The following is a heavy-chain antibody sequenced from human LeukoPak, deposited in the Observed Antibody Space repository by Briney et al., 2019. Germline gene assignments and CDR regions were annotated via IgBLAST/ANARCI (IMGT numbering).Heavy chain of an antibody. CDR2: IYYSGST. V-gene: IGHV4-59*08. Sequence: SETLSLTCTVSGGSISSYYWSWIRQPPGKGLEWIGYIYYSGSTNYNPSLKSRVTISVDTSKNQFSLKLSSVTAADTAVYYCARRRLDYRYYYYGMDVWGQGTTVTVSS. D-gene: IGHD3-16*02. CDR3: ARRRLDYRYYYYGMDV. J-gene: IGHJ6*02. CDR1: GGSISSYY.